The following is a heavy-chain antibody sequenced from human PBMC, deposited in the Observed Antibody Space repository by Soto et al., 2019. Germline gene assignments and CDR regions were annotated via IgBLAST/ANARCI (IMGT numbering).Heavy chain of an antibody. CDR2: IHYSGST. CDR1: GDSITSYY. Sequence: SETLSLTCTVSGDSITSYYWSWIRQPPGKGPEWIGYIHYSGSTNYNPSLKSRVTISVDTSKNQFSLKLNSVTAADTAVYYCARGSESYYSANWFDPWGQGTLVTISS. V-gene: IGHV4-59*01. CDR3: ARGSESYYSANWFDP. D-gene: IGHD3-10*01. J-gene: IGHJ5*02.